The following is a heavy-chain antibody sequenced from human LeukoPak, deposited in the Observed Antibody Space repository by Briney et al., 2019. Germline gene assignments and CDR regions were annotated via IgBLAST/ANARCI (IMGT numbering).Heavy chain of an antibody. CDR2: INPNSGGT. CDR1: GYTFTGYY. CDR3: AKWEDSSYDSSGGAY. Sequence: ASVKVSCKASGYTFTGYYMHWVRQAPGQGLEWMGWINPNSGGTNYAQKFQGRVTMTRDTSISTAYMELSRLRSDDTAVYYCAKWEDSSYDSSGGAYWGQGTLVTVSS. D-gene: IGHD5-12*01. J-gene: IGHJ4*02. V-gene: IGHV1-2*02.